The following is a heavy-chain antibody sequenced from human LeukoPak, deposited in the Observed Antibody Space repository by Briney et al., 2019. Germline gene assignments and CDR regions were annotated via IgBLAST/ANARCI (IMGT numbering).Heavy chain of an antibody. Sequence: GGSLRLSCVGSGFTFSNYEMSWVRQAPGKGLEWVSAISGSGGSTYYADSVKGRFTISRDNSKNTLYLQMNSLRAEDTAVYYCAKVFIRNYYGSTPSDYWGQGTLVTVSS. D-gene: IGHD3-10*01. CDR1: GFTFSNYE. V-gene: IGHV3-23*01. CDR2: ISGSGGST. CDR3: AKVFIRNYYGSTPSDY. J-gene: IGHJ4*02.